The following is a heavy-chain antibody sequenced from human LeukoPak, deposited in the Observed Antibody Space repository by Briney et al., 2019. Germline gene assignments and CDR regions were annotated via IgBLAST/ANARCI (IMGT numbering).Heavy chain of an antibody. Sequence: GGSLRLSRAASGFTFRNYAMSWVRQAPGKGLEWVADISGSGDSTYYADSVKGRFTISRDNSKNTLYLQMNSLRAEDTAVYYCAKDHTSYSGYDSLDYWGQGTLVTVSS. V-gene: IGHV3-23*01. CDR2: ISGSGDST. CDR3: AKDHTSYSGYDSLDY. J-gene: IGHJ4*02. CDR1: GFTFRNYA. D-gene: IGHD5-12*01.